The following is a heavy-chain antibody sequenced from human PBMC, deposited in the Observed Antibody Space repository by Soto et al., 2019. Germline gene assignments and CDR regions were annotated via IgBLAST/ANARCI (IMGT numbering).Heavy chain of an antibody. CDR2: IYYSGST. CDR3: ARGLELRSSHFDY. V-gene: IGHV4-31*03. Sequence: QTLSLTCTVSGGSISSGGYYWSWIRQHPGKGLEWIGYIYYSGSTYYNPSLKSRVTISVDTSKNQFSLKLSSVTAADTAVYYCARGLELRSSHFDYWGQGTLVTVSS. CDR1: GGSISSGGYY. J-gene: IGHJ4*02. D-gene: IGHD1-7*01.